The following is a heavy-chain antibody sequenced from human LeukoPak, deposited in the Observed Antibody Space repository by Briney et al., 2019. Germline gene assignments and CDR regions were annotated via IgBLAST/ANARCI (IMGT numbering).Heavy chain of an antibody. J-gene: IGHJ4*02. CDR1: GYTFTGYY. CDR2: INPNSGGT. V-gene: IGHV1-2*04. Sequence: GASVKVSCKASGYTFTGYYMHWVRQAPGQGLEWMGWINPNSGGTNYAQKFQGWVTMTRDTSISTAYMELSRLGSDDTAVYYCARDLTYYDILTGYPSPGDYWGQGTLVAVSS. D-gene: IGHD3-9*01. CDR3: ARDLTYYDILTGYPSPGDY.